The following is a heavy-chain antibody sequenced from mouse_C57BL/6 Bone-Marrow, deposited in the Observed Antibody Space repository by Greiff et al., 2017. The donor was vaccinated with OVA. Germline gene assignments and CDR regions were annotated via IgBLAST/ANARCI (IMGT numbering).Heavy chain of an antibody. J-gene: IGHJ2*01. CDR2: IDPETGGT. V-gene: IGHV1-15*01. CDR3: TRSYSNYGDFDY. D-gene: IGHD2-5*01. CDR1: GYTFTDYE. Sequence: VKLQQSGAELVRPGASVTLSCKASGYTFTDYEMHWVKQTPVHGLEWIGAIDPETGGTAYNQKFKGKAILTADKSSSTAYMELRRLTSEDSAVYYCTRSYSNYGDFDYWGQGTTLTVSS.